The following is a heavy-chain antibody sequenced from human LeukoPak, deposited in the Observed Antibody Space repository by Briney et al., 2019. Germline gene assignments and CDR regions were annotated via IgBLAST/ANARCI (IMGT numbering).Heavy chain of an antibody. J-gene: IGHJ6*03. V-gene: IGHV3-21*01. CDR1: GFTFSSYS. CDR3: ARDPYSGSYGNYYYYFMDV. D-gene: IGHD1-26*01. Sequence: PGGSLRLSCAASGFTFSSYSMNWVRHAPGKGLEWVSSISSSSSYIYYADSVKGRFTISRDNAKNSLYLQMNSLRAEDTAVYYCARDPYSGSYGNYYYYFMDVWGKGTTVTISS. CDR2: ISSSSSYI.